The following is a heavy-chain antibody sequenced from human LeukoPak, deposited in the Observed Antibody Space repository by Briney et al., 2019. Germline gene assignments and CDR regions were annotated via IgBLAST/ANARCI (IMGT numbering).Heavy chain of an antibody. CDR1: GYTFTSYG. Sequence: ASVNVSCKSSGYTFTSYGISWVRQAPGQGLEWMGWISAYNGNSKYTANLQGRFTMTTDTSTSTAYMELRSLRSDDTAVYFCARGPIIDIVVIPAAADYYHMDVWGKGTTVTVSS. V-gene: IGHV1-18*01. CDR2: ISAYNGNS. D-gene: IGHD2-2*01. J-gene: IGHJ6*03. CDR3: ARGPIIDIVVIPAAADYYHMDV.